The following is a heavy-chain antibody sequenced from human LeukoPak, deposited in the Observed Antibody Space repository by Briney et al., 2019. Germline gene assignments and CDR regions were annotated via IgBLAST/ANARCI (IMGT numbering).Heavy chain of an antibody. J-gene: IGHJ4*02. CDR3: AKSGLNRFDY. CDR1: GFTFSSYG. V-gene: IGHV3-23*01. Sequence: GGSLRLSCAASGFTFSSYGMHWVRQVPGKGLEWVSATSSSGDGTYHADSVRGRFTIYRDNFRNTLYLQMNSLRAEDTAVYYCAKSGLNRFDYWGQGTLVTVSS. D-gene: IGHD2-15*01. CDR2: TSSSGDGT.